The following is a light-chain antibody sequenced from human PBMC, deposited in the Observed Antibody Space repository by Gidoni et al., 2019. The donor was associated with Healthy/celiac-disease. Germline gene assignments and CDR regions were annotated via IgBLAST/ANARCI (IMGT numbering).Light chain of an antibody. Sequence: IQFTQSPSFLSASVGDRVTITCRASQDIRSYLAWYQQKPGKAPEILIDAASILQSWVPSRFSGRGSGTEFTITISSLQPADFATYYCQQLNSYAFGQGTKVDSK. CDR3: QQLNSYA. J-gene: IGKJ2*01. CDR2: AAS. V-gene: IGKV1-9*01. CDR1: QDIRSY.